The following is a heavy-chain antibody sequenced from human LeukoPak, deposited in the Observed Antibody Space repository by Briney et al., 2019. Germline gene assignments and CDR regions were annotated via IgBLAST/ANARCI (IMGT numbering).Heavy chain of an antibody. J-gene: IGHJ4*02. CDR1: GGSFSGYY. Sequence: PSETLSLTCAVYGGSFSGYYWSWIRQPPGKGLEWIGEINHSGSTNYNPSLKSRVTISVDTSKNQFSLKLSSVTAADTAVYYCAREPLSGYSGYDSVFYFDYWGQGTLVTVSS. D-gene: IGHD5-12*01. CDR3: AREPLSGYSGYDSVFYFDY. CDR2: INHSGST. V-gene: IGHV4-34*01.